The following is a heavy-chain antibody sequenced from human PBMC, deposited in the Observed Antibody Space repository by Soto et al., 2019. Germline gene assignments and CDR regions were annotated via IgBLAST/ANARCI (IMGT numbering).Heavy chain of an antibody. Sequence: EVQLLESGGGLVQPGGSLRLSCAASGFPFSSYAMSWVRQAPGKGLEWVSGISGSGGRTYRADSVKGRCTISRDNSKNWLYLQMSSLRAEDTAVYYCAKAQDGYNSGPFDYWGQGTLVTVSS. CDR1: GFPFSSYA. CDR2: ISGSGGRT. J-gene: IGHJ4*02. CDR3: AKAQDGYNSGPFDY. D-gene: IGHD5-12*01. V-gene: IGHV3-23*01.